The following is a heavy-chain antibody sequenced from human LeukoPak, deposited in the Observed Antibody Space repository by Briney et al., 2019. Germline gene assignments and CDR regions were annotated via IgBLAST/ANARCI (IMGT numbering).Heavy chain of an antibody. Sequence: SETLSLTCAVYGESFSGYYWSLTRQPPGKGLEWIGEINHSGNTNYNPSLKSRVTISVDTSKNQFSLKLSSVTAADTAVYYCARGHPPHIVVVTAQASFFDYWGQGTLVTVSS. D-gene: IGHD2-21*02. V-gene: IGHV4-34*01. CDR1: GESFSGYY. CDR2: INHSGNT. J-gene: IGHJ4*02. CDR3: ARGHPPHIVVVTAQASFFDY.